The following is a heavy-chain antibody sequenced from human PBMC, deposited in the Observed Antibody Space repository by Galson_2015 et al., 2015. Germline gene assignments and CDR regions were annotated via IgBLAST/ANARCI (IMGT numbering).Heavy chain of an antibody. Sequence: QSGAEVKKPGESLRISCTGSGYGFTSYWVSWVRQMPGKGLEWMGRIDPSDSYTNYSPSFQGHVTISADKSISTAYLQWSSLKASDTAMYYCATTPPHSSIAAAGRFDPWGKGTLVTVSS. V-gene: IGHV5-10-1*01. CDR2: IDPSDSYT. J-gene: IGHJ5*02. CDR3: ATTPPHSSIAAAGRFDP. D-gene: IGHD6-13*01. CDR1: GYGFTSYW.